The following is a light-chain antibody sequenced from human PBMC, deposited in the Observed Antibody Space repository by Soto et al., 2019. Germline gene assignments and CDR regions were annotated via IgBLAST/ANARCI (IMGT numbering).Light chain of an antibody. CDR1: SSDVGGYNY. Sequence: QSALTQPASVSGSPGQSITISCTGTSSDVGGYNYVSWYQQLPGKAPKLIIYDVSNRPSGVSNRFSASKSANAASLTISGLQAEDESDYYCTSYTSSSTLYDFGTGTKVNV. J-gene: IGLJ1*01. V-gene: IGLV2-14*03. CDR3: TSYTSSSTLYD. CDR2: DVS.